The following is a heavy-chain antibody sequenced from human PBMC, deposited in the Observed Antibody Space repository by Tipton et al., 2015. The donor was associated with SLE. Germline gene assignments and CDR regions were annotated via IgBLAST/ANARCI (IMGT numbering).Heavy chain of an antibody. CDR2: IYYSGST. CDR1: GGSISSSSYY. D-gene: IGHD7-27*01. CDR3: ARDPNWGSFGY. V-gene: IGHV4-61*01. Sequence: TLSLTCTVSGGSISSSSYYWNWIRQPPGKGLKWIGYIYYSGSTNYNPSLKSRVAISVDTSKNQFSLKLSSVTAADTAVYYCARDPNWGSFGYWGQGTLVTVSS. J-gene: IGHJ4*02.